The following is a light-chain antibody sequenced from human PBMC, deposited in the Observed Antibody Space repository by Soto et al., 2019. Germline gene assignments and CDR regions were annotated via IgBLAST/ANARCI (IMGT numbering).Light chain of an antibody. J-gene: IGLJ3*02. CDR3: AAWDDSLSGPV. CDR2: TNN. V-gene: IGLV1-47*02. CDR1: PANIGTNS. Sequence: QSVLTQPPSVSGTPGQRVTISCSGSPANIGTNSVNWFQHLPGTAPKLLIYTNNQRPSGVPDRFSGSRSGTSASLAISGLRSDDEADYYCAAWDDSLSGPVFGGGTKLTVL.